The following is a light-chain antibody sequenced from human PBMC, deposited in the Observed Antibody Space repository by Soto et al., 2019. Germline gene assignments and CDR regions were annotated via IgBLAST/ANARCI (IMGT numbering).Light chain of an antibody. V-gene: IGLV1-44*01. Sequence: QSVLTQPPSASGTPGQRVTISCSGSSSNIGSNTVNWYQQLPGTAPKLLIYSNNQRPSGVPDRFSGSKSGTSASLAVSGLQSEAEADYYCAAWDDSLNGRGVFGTGTKVTVL. CDR1: SSNIGSNT. CDR3: AAWDDSLNGRGV. CDR2: SNN. J-gene: IGLJ1*01.